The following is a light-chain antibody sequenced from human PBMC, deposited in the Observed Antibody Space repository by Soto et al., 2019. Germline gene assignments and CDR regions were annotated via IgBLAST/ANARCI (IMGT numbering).Light chain of an antibody. CDR3: QQSYSCPLT. V-gene: IGKV1-39*01. CDR1: QSISSY. CDR2: AAS. Sequence: DIQITQSPSSLSASVGDRVTITCRASQSISSYLNWYQQKPGKAPKVLIYAASSLQSGVPSRFSGIGSVTDFTLSISSLQTEAFATYYCQQSYSCPLTFGGGTKVEIK. J-gene: IGKJ4*01.